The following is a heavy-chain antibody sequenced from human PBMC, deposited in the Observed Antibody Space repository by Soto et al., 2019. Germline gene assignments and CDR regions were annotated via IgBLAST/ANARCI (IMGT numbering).Heavy chain of an antibody. D-gene: IGHD5-18*01. V-gene: IGHV1-3*01. CDR1: GYTFTSYA. J-gene: IGHJ4*02. CDR2: INAGNGNT. CDR3: ARDPGYSYGTT. Sequence: ASVKVSCKASGYTFTSYARYWVRQAPGQRLEWMGWINAGNGNTKYSQKFQGRVTITRDTSASTAYMELSSLRSEDTAVYYCARDPGYSYGTTRGQGTLVTVSS.